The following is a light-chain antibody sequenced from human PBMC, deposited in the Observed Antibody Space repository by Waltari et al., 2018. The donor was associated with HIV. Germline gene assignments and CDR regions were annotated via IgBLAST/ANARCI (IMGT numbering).Light chain of an antibody. Sequence: DIQLTQSPSFMSASVGDRVTITCRASQGIGSNLAWYRQKPGQAPRLLIFAASTLESGVPSRFSGSGSGTDFALTIKSLQPEDFATYYCQHLNTYPLFTFGPGTTVDIK. CDR2: AAS. CDR3: QHLNTYPLFT. CDR1: QGIGSN. J-gene: IGKJ3*01. V-gene: IGKV1-9*01.